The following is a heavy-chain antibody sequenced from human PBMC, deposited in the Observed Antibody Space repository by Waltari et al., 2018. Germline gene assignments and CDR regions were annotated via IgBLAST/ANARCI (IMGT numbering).Heavy chain of an antibody. D-gene: IGHD2-21*01. CDR2: MNTNSGNT. J-gene: IGHJ4*02. V-gene: IGHV1-8*03. Sequence: QVQLVQSGAEVKKPGASVKVSCKASGYTFTSYDINWVRQATGHGLEWMGWMNTNSGNTGYAQKFQGRVTITRNTSISTAYMELSSLRSEDTAVYYCARGLSLLDDSDCGGDCYDGGWGQGTLVTVSS. CDR3: ARGLSLLDDSDCGGDCYDGG. CDR1: GYTFTSYD.